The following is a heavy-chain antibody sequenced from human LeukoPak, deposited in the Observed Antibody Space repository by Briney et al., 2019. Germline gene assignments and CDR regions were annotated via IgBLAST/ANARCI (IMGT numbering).Heavy chain of an antibody. Sequence: GGSLRLSCAASGFTFSGSAMHWVRQASGKGLEWVGRIRSEANSYATAYAASVKGRFTISRDDSKNTAYLQMNSLKTEDTAVYYCTTKHDDAFDIWGQGTMVTVSS. V-gene: IGHV3-73*01. CDR1: GFTFSGSA. CDR2: IRSEANSYAT. J-gene: IGHJ3*02. CDR3: TTKHDDAFDI.